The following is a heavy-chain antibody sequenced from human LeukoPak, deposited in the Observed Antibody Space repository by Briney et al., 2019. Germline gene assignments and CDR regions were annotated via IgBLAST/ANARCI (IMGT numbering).Heavy chain of an antibody. Sequence: WGSLRLSCAASGFTFSSYGMHWVRQAPGKGLEWVSYISSSGSTIYYADSVKGRFTISRDNAKNSLYLQMNSLRAEDTAVYYCARGSRFGVVERDAFDIWGQGTMVTVSS. V-gene: IGHV3-48*04. CDR3: ARGSRFGVVERDAFDI. J-gene: IGHJ3*02. D-gene: IGHD3-3*01. CDR1: GFTFSSYG. CDR2: ISSSGSTI.